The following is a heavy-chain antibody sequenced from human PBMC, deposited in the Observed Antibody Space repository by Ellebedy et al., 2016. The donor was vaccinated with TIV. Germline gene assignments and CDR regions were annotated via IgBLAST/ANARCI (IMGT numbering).Heavy chain of an antibody. V-gene: IGHV3-21*01. J-gene: IGHJ3*02. D-gene: IGHD1-26*01. Sequence: GESLKISCAASGFVFSSYTMNWVRQAPGKGLEWVSFISDTSIYYADAVEGRFTISRDNDKNSIYLQMNSLRDEDTAVYYCARGFSGSYRSAFDMWGQGTMVTVSS. CDR2: ISDTSI. CDR1: GFVFSSYT. CDR3: ARGFSGSYRSAFDM.